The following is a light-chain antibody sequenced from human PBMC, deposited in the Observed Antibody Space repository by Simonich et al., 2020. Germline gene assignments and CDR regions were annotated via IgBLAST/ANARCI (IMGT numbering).Light chain of an antibody. CDR1: QSFSSN. CDR3: QQYNNWPPT. Sequence: EIVMTQSPAPLSVSPGERATLSCRASQSFSSNLAWYQQKPGQAPRLLIYGASTRATGIPARFSGSGSGTEFTLTISSLPSEDFAVYYCQQYNNWPPTFGGGTKVEIK. V-gene: IGKV3-15*01. J-gene: IGKJ4*01. CDR2: GAS.